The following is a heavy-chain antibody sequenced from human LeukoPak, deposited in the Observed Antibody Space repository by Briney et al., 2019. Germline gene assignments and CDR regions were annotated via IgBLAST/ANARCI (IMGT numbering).Heavy chain of an antibody. CDR1: GFTFSGSA. CDR3: TGEKEAYNFGLAYYYYYMDV. CDR2: NESGAKSYAT. J-gene: IGHJ6*03. D-gene: IGHD1-1*01. V-gene: IGHV3-73*01. Sequence: GGSLRLSCAASGFTFSGSAMPWVRQAPGKGLEWVGQNESGAKSYATAYAASVHGRFTISRDDSKNTAFLQMNNLQTEDTAVYYCTGEKEAYNFGLAYYYYYMDVWGKGTTVTVSS.